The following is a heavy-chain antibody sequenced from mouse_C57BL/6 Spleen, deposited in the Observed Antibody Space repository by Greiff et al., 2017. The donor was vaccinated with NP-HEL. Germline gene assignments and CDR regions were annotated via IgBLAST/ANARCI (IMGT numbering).Heavy chain of an antibody. CDR2: ISYDGSN. Sequence: ESGPGLVKPSQSLSLTCSVTGYSITSGYYWNWIRQFPGNKLEWMGYISYDGSNNYNPSLKNRISLTRDTSKNQVFLKLNSVNTEDTATYYGARARYDGYDPYYYAMDYWGQGTSVTVSS. J-gene: IGHJ4*01. V-gene: IGHV3-6*01. CDR1: GYSITSGYY. CDR3: ARARYDGYDPYYYAMDY. D-gene: IGHD2-3*01.